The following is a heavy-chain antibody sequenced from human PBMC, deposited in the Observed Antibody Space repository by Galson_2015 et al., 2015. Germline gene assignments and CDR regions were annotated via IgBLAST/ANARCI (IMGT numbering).Heavy chain of an antibody. CDR2: IKQDGSDT. Sequence: SLRLSCAASGFTFSKYWLLWVRQAPGKGPEWVATIKQDGSDTYYGDSMRGRFTISRDNAKNSVYLQMNSLHAEDPAVYYCARDGPPRYSSYDWVNWGQGTLGTVSS. J-gene: IGHJ4*02. V-gene: IGHV3-7*03. CDR3: ARDGPPRYSSYDWVN. CDR1: GFTFSKYW. D-gene: IGHD5-12*01.